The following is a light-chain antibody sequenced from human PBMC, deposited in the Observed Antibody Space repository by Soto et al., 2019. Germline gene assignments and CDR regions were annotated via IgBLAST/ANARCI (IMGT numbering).Light chain of an antibody. J-gene: IGKJ1*01. CDR2: DAS. CDR3: QQHSNWPLT. Sequence: ESVLTQAPATLSLSPGERATLSCTASQSVSSYFAWYQQKPGQAPRLLIYDASNRATGIPARFSGSGSGTDFTLTISSLEPEDFAVYYCQQHSNWPLTFGQGTKVDIK. CDR1: QSVSSY. V-gene: IGKV3-11*01.